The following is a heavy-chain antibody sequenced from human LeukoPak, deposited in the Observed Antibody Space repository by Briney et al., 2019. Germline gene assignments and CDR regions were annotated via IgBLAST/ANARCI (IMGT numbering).Heavy chain of an antibody. J-gene: IGHJ3*02. CDR1: GYTFTSYG. D-gene: IGHD3-22*01. Sequence: GASVTVSCKASGYTFTSYGISWVRQAPGQGLEWMGWISAYNGNTNYAQKLQGRVTMTTDTSTSTAYMEMRSLRSDDTAVYYCAREVYYYDSSGYPDAFDIWGQGTMVTVSS. V-gene: IGHV1-18*01. CDR2: ISAYNGNT. CDR3: AREVYYYDSSGYPDAFDI.